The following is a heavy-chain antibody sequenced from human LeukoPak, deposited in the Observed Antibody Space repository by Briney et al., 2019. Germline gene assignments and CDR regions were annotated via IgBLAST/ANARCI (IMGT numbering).Heavy chain of an antibody. J-gene: IGHJ4*02. V-gene: IGHV1-24*01. CDR2: FDPEDGET. CDR3: AAGVIAAAGRLPIAY. Sequence: ASVKVSCKVSGYTLTELSMHWVRQAPGKGLEWMGGFDPEDGETIYAQKFQGRVTMTEDTSTDTAYMELSSLRSEDTAVYYCAAGVIAAAGRLPIAYWGQGTLVTVSP. CDR1: GYTLTELS. D-gene: IGHD6-13*01.